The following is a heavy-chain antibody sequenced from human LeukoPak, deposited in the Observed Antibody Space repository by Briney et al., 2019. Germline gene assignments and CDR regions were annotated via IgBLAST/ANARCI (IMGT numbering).Heavy chain of an antibody. J-gene: IGHJ4*02. D-gene: IGHD7-27*01. CDR1: GYSFTSYW. Sequence: GASLKISCKGSGYSFTSYWIGWVRQMPGKGLEWMGIISPSFQGLVTISADKSTSTAYLQWSSLKASDTAMYYCARRIAGDLSDYWGQGTLVTVSS. CDR2: I. CDR3: ARRIAGDLSDY. V-gene: IGHV5-51*01.